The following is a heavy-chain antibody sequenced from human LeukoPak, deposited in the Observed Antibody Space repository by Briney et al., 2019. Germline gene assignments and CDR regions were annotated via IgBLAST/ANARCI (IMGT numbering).Heavy chain of an antibody. D-gene: IGHD1-26*01. J-gene: IGHJ4*02. CDR3: VRDRSGSYDY. CDR1: GFTFSSYW. Sequence: GGSLRLSCSASGFTFSSYWMHWVRQAPGKGLVCVSRINTDGRSTSYADSVKGRFTISRDNAKNTLYLQMNSLRDEDTAVYYCVRDRSGSYDYWGQGTLVTVPS. V-gene: IGHV3-74*01. CDR2: INTDGRST.